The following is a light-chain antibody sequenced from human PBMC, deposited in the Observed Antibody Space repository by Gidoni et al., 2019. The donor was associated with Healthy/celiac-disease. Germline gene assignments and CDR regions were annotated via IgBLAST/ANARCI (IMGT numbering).Light chain of an antibody. CDR3: QAWDSSTAHVV. CDR2: QAS. J-gene: IGLJ2*01. CDR1: KLGDKY. V-gene: IGLV3-1*01. Sequence: SYELTQPPSLSVSPGQTASITCSGEKLGDKYACWYQQKPGPSPVLVIYQASKRPSGIPELFSGANSGNTATLTISGTQAMDEADYYCQAWDSSTAHVVFGGGTKLTVL.